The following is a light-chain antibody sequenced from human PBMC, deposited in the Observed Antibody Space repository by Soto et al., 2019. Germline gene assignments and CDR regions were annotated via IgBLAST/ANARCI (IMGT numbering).Light chain of an antibody. Sequence: DIQMTQSPSSVSASVGDRVTITCRASQGISSWLAWYQQKPGKAPKLLIYSASSLQSGVPSRFTGSGSGTDITLTNGSLQPEEFATYYCRQDNSFPWTFGKGTKVEIK. CDR1: QGISSW. CDR3: RQDNSFPWT. CDR2: SAS. J-gene: IGKJ1*01. V-gene: IGKV1-12*02.